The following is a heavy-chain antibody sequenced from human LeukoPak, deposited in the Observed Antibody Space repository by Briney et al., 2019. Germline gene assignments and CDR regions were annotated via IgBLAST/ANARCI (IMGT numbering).Heavy chain of an antibody. CDR1: GGSFSGYY. CDR3: ARGPSLSLGYNWFDP. J-gene: IGHJ5*02. CDR2: INHSGST. Sequence: PSENLSLTCAVYGGSFSGYYWSWIRQPPGKGLEWIGEINHSGSTNYNPSLKSRVTISVDASKNQFSLKLSSVTAADTAVYYCARGPSLSLGYNWFDPWGQGTLVTVSS. V-gene: IGHV4-34*01. D-gene: IGHD3-16*01.